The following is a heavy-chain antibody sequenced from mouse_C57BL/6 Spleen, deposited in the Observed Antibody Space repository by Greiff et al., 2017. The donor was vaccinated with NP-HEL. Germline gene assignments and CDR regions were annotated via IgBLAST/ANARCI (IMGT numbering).Heavy chain of an antibody. CDR3: ARYPTATWFAY. J-gene: IGHJ3*01. D-gene: IGHD3-3*01. Sequence: VQLQQSGAELVRPGSSVKLSCKASGYTFTSYWMHWVKQRPIQGLEWIGNIDPSDSETHYNQKFKDKATLTVDKSSSTAYMQLSSLTSEDSAVYYGARYPTATWFAYWGQGTLVTVSA. CDR2: IDPSDSET. CDR1: GYTFTSYW. V-gene: IGHV1-52*01.